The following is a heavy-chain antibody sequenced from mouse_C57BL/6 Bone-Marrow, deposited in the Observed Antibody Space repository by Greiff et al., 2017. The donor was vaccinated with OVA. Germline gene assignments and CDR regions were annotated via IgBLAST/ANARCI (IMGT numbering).Heavy chain of an antibody. Sequence: EVKLLESGPGLVKPSQSLSLTCSVTGYSITSGYYWNWIRQFPGNKLEWMGYISYDGSNNYNPSLKNRISITRDTSKNQFFLKLNSVTTEDTATYYCARRGITTVVDSAYYAMDYWGQGTSVTVSS. CDR1: GYSITSGYY. CDR3: ARRGITTVVDSAYYAMDY. CDR2: ISYDGSN. D-gene: IGHD1-1*01. V-gene: IGHV3-6*01. J-gene: IGHJ4*01.